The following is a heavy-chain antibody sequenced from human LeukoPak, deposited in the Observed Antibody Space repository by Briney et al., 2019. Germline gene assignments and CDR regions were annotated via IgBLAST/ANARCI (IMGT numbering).Heavy chain of an antibody. V-gene: IGHV3-30-3*01. CDR3: ARGDDYGDYVGGVTVDY. Sequence: WGSLRLSCAASGFTFSSYAMHWVRQAPGKGLEWVAVISYDGSNKYYADSVKGRFTISRDNSKNTLYLQMNSLRAEDTAVYYCARGDDYGDYVGGVTVDYWGQGTLVTVSS. J-gene: IGHJ4*02. CDR1: GFTFSSYA. D-gene: IGHD4-17*01. CDR2: ISYDGSNK.